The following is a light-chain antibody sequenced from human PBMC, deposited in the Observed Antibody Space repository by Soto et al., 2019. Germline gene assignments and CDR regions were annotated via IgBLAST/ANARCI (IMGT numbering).Light chain of an antibody. CDR1: SGHSSYA. CDR3: QTWGTGIAV. Sequence: QPVLTQSPSASASLGASVKLTCTLSSGHSSYAIAWHQQQPVKGPRYLMKLNSDGSHSKGDGIPDRFSGSSSGAERYLTISSLQSEDEADYYCQTWGTGIAVFGGGTQLTVL. J-gene: IGLJ7*01. V-gene: IGLV4-69*01. CDR2: LNSDGSH.